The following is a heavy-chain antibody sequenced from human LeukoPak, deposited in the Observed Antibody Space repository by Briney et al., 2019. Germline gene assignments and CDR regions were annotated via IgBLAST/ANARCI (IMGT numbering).Heavy chain of an antibody. D-gene: IGHD1-26*01. Sequence: GASVKVSCKASGYTFTSYGISWVRQAPGQGLEWIGWISAYNGNTNYAQKLQGRVTMTTDTSTSTAYMELRSLRSDDTAVYYCARDPWELLRAPFDYWGQGTLVTVSS. CDR2: ISAYNGNT. J-gene: IGHJ4*02. V-gene: IGHV1-18*01. CDR3: ARDPWELLRAPFDY. CDR1: GYTFTSYG.